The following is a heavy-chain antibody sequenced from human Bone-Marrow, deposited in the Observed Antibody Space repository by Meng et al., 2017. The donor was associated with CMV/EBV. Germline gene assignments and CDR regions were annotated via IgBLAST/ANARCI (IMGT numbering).Heavy chain of an antibody. D-gene: IGHD5-12*01. J-gene: IGHJ6*01. CDR1: GFTFSSYG. V-gene: IGHV3-33*06. Sequence: GESLKISCAASGFTFSSYGMHWVRQAPGKGLEWVAVIWYDGSNKYYADSVKGRFTIYRDNSKNTLYLQMSSLRAEDTTVYYCAKGAAAKWLRPDYDYYYGMDVWGQGTTVTCSS. CDR3: AKGAAAKWLRPDYDYYYGMDV. CDR2: IWYDGSNK.